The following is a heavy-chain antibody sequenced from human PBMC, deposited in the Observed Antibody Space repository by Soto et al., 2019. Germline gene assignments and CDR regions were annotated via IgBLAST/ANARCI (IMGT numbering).Heavy chain of an antibody. CDR1: GYTFTSYD. CDR2: MNPNSGNT. J-gene: IGHJ6*02. D-gene: IGHD2-2*01. Sequence: ASVKVSCKASGYTFTSYDINWVRQATGQGLEWMGWMNPNSGNTGYAQKFQGRVTMTRNTSISTAYMELSSLRSEDTAVYYCASLRHYCSSTSCYYYYGMDVWGQGTTVTVSS. V-gene: IGHV1-8*01. CDR3: ASLRHYCSSTSCYYYYGMDV.